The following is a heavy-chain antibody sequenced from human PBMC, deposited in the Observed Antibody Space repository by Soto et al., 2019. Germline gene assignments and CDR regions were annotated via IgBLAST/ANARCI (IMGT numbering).Heavy chain of an antibody. CDR3: ATDLILWFGELGDYYYYGMDV. Sequence: QVQLVESGGGVVQPGRSLRLSCAASGFTFSSYGMHWVRQAPGKGLEWVAVIWYDGSNKYYADSVKGRFTISRDNSKNSLYLQMNSLRAEDTAVSYCATDLILWFGELGDYYYYGMDVWGQGTTVTVSS. CDR2: IWYDGSNK. D-gene: IGHD3-10*01. CDR1: GFTFSSYG. J-gene: IGHJ6*02. V-gene: IGHV3-33*01.